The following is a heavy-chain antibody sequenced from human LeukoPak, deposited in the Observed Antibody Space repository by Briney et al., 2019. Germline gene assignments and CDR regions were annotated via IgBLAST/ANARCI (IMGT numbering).Heavy chain of an antibody. D-gene: IGHD2-21*02. V-gene: IGHV1-69*01. Sequence: GSSVKVSCKASGGTFSSYAISWVRQAPGQGLEWMGGIIPIFGTANYAQKFQGRVTITADESTSTAYMEPSSLRSEDTAVYYCARDFSAYCGGDCYLDWGQGTLVTVSS. CDR1: GGTFSSYA. CDR2: IIPIFGTA. J-gene: IGHJ4*02. CDR3: ARDFSAYCGGDCYLD.